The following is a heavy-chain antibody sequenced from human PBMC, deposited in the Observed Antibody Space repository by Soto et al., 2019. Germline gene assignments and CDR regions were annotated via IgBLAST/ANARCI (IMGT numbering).Heavy chain of an antibody. V-gene: IGHV1-3*04. CDR1: GYTLTTYS. D-gene: IGHD6-19*01. CDR3: ARGNSGAFDI. J-gene: IGHJ3*02. CDR2: MNTLNGDT. Sequence: QVQLVQSGAEVKKPGASVKVSCKASGYTLTTYSMHWVRQAPGQRLEWMGWMNTLNGDTKYSQRFQGRLTIIRDTSASTVCMELISLRSEDTAIYYCARGNSGAFDIWGQGTMVTVSS.